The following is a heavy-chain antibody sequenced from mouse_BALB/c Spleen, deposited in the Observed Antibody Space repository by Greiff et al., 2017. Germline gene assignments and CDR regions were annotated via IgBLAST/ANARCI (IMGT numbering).Heavy chain of an antibody. CDR3: DIYGSRPTHYDLDD. Sequence: VKLMESGPGLVAPSQSLSITCTVSGFSLTSYGVHWVRQPPGKGLEWLGVIWAGGSTNYNSALMSRLSISKDNSKSQVFLKMNSLQTDDTAMYYCDIYGSRPTHYDLDDWGEGTSVTVSS. CDR2: IWAGGST. V-gene: IGHV2-9*02. CDR1: GFSLTSYG. J-gene: IGHJ1*01. D-gene: IGHD1-1*01.